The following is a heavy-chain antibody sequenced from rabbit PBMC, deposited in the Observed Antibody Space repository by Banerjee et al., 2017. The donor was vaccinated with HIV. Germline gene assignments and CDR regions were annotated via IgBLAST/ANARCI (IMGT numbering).Heavy chain of an antibody. J-gene: IGHJ4*01. Sequence: QSLEESGGDLVKPGASLTLTCTASGFSFSGTYHMCWVRQAPGKGLEWIACIYAGSSDSTYYASWAKGRFTISRASSTTVTLQMTSLTAADTATYLCARGSYIYSLNLWGQGTLVTVS. D-gene: IGHD1-1*01. CDR2: IYAGSSDST. V-gene: IGHV1S40*01. CDR1: GFSFSGTYH. CDR3: ARGSYIYSLNL.